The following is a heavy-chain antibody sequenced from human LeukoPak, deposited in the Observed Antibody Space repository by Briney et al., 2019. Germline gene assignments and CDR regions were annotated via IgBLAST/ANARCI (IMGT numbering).Heavy chain of an antibody. D-gene: IGHD3-16*01. J-gene: IGHJ4*02. CDR3: ARGRFRIMTH. CDR2: INHSGGT. V-gene: IGHV4-34*01. CDR1: GGSFSGYY. Sequence: SETLSLTCALYGGSFSGYYWSWIRQPPGKGLEWIGEINHSGGTNYNPSLKSRVTISVDTSKNQFSLKLSSVTAADTAVYYCARGRFRIMTHWGQGTLVTVSP.